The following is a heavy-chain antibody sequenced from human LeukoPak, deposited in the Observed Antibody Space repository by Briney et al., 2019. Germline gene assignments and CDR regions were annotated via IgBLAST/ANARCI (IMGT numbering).Heavy chain of an antibody. CDR3: ARLMRYYDFWSGDYYGMDA. D-gene: IGHD3-3*01. CDR1: GYTFTGYY. J-gene: IGHJ6*02. Sequence: ASAKVSCKSSGYTFTGYYMRWVRQAPGQGLEWMGWINPNSGGTNYAQKFQGRVTMTRDTSISTAYMELSRLRSDDTAVYYCARLMRYYDFWSGDYYGMDAWGQGTTVTVSS. V-gene: IGHV1-2*02. CDR2: INPNSGGT.